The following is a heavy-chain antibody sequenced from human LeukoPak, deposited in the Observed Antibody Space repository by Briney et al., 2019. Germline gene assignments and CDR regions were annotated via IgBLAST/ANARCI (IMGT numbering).Heavy chain of an antibody. J-gene: IGHJ4*02. CDR2: INPSGGST. CDR1: GYTFTSYY. CDR3: ARVAGDYVWGSYQGYFDY. Sequence: ASVKVSCKASGYTFTSYYIHWVRQAPGQGLEWMGIINPSGGSTSYAQKFQGRVTMTRDTSTSTVYMELSSLRSEDTAVYYCARVAGDYVWGSYQGYFDYWGQGTLVTVSS. V-gene: IGHV1-46*01. D-gene: IGHD3-16*02.